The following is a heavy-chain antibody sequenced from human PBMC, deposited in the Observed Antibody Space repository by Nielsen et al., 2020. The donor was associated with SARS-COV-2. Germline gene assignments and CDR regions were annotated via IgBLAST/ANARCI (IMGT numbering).Heavy chain of an antibody. CDR1: GFAFSSYA. CDR2: IKTDGTYT. V-gene: IGHV3-74*01. D-gene: IGHD3-3*01. Sequence: GESLKISCTASGFAFSSYAMGWVRQAPGKGLVWVSRIKTDGTYTNFADAVRGRFTISRDNAKNTVSLQMNSLREEDTAVYYCAGGGSGYMSYWGQGTLVTVSS. CDR3: AGGGSGYMSY. J-gene: IGHJ4*02.